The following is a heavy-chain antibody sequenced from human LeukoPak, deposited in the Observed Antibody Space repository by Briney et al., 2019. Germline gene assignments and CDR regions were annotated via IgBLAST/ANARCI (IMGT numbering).Heavy chain of an antibody. CDR3: ARITDPDYRSAWPGADH. CDR1: GGSLGNYY. V-gene: IGHV4-4*07. Sequence: SETLTLTCTVSGGSLGNYYWSWIRQPAGKGLEWIGRIYPTGHTHYNPSLKSRVTMSVDTSKNQFSLKMTSLTAADTAVYYCARITDPDYRSAWPGADHWGRETQVTVSA. J-gene: IGHJ4*02. D-gene: IGHD6-19*01. CDR2: IYPTGHT.